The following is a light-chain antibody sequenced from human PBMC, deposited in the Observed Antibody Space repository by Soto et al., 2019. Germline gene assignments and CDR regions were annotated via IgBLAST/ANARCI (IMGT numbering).Light chain of an antibody. Sequence: QPVLTQSPSASASLGASVNLTCTLSTGHSTYAIAWHQQQPEKGPRYLMKLNSDGSHRKGDGIPDRFSGSSSGAERYLTISSLQSEDEADYYCQTWDTGVVFGGGTQLTVL. CDR3: QTWDTGVV. CDR2: LNSDGSH. V-gene: IGLV4-69*01. CDR1: TGHSTYA. J-gene: IGLJ2*01.